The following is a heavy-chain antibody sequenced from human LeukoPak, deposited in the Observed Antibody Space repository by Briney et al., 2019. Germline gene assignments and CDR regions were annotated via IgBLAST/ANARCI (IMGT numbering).Heavy chain of an antibody. D-gene: IGHD1-26*01. V-gene: IGHV1-3*01. CDR2: INAGNGNT. J-gene: IGHJ3*02. CDR1: GYTFTSYA. CDR3: ARSVSYHPDDAFDI. Sequence: GASVKVSCKASGYTFTSYAMHWVRQAPGQRLEWMGWINAGNGNTKYSQKFQGRVTITRDTSASTAYMELSSLRSEDTAVYYCARSVSYHPDDAFDIWGQGTMVTVSS.